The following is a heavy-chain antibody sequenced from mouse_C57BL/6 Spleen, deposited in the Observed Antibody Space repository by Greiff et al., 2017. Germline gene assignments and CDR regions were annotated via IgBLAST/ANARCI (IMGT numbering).Heavy chain of an antibody. Sequence: EVQLQQSGPELVKPGASVKISCKASGYTFTDYYMNWVKQSPGKSLEWIGDINPNNGGTSYNQKFKGKATLTVDKSSSTAYMELRSLTSEDSAVYYCANMGTTRGFAYWGQVTLVTVSA. J-gene: IGHJ3*01. CDR2: INPNNGGT. CDR1: GYTFTDYY. D-gene: IGHD2-14*01. V-gene: IGHV1-26*01. CDR3: ANMGTTRGFAY.